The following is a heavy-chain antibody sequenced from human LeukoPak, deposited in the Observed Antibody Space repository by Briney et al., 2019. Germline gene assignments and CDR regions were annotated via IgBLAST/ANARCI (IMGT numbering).Heavy chain of an antibody. CDR3: ASGGRVDY. CDR2: IYYSVST. V-gene: IGHV4-59*08. J-gene: IGHJ4*02. Sequence: SETLSLTCTVSGGSISSYYWSWIRQPPGKGLEWIGYIYYSVSTNYNPSLKSRVTISVDTSKNQPSLKLSSVTAADTAVYYCASGGRVDYWGQGTLVTVSS. CDR1: GGSISSYY.